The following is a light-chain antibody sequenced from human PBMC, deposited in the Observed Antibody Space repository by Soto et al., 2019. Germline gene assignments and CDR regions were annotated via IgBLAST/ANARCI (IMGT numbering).Light chain of an antibody. CDR1: QDISNY. CDR3: QQYAYLPLT. J-gene: IGKJ3*01. V-gene: IGKV1-33*01. Sequence: DIQMTQSPSSLSASVGDRVTITCQASQDISNYLNWYQQKPGKAPTLLIYDASNLETGVPSRFSGSGSGIEFTVTISSLQPEDIATYYWQQYAYLPLTCGPGTKVDIK. CDR2: DAS.